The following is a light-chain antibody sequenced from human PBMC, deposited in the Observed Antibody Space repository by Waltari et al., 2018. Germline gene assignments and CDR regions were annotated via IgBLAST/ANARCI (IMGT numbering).Light chain of an antibody. V-gene: IGLV3-25*03. CDR2: KDT. CDR1: KLSSQY. Sequence: SSELTQPPSVSVSPGQTARIPCSGDKLSSQYVYWYQQKPGQTPIILIRKDTGSPSGVPERFSGSNSGTTVTLTITGVQPEDEADYYCQSAHPNTGVVFGGGTKLTVL. J-gene: IGLJ2*01. CDR3: QSAHPNTGVV.